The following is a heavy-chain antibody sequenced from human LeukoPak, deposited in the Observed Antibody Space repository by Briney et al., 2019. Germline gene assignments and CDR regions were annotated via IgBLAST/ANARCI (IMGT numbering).Heavy chain of an antibody. J-gene: IGHJ6*03. V-gene: IGHV4-4*07. D-gene: IGHD1-26*01. Sequence: SETLSLTCTVSGGSISSYYWSWIRQPAGKGLEWIGRIYTSGSTNYNPSLKSRVTMSVDTSKNQFSLKLSSVTAADTAVYYCARVRELPLFGYYMDVWGKGTTVTVSS. CDR1: GGSISSYY. CDR3: ARVRELPLFGYYMDV. CDR2: IYTSGST.